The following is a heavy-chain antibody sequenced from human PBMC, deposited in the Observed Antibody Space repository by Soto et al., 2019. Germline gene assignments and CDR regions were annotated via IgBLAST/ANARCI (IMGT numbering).Heavy chain of an antibody. V-gene: IGHV3-30-3*01. CDR2: ISYDGSNK. D-gene: IGHD2-8*01. J-gene: IGHJ6*02. CDR3: ARDRYCTNGVCYYYYGMDV. CDR1: GFTFSSYA. Sequence: PGGSLRLSCAASGFTFSSYAMHWVRQAPGKGLEWVAVISYDGSNKYYADSVKGRFTISRDNSKNTLYLQMNSLRAEDTAVYYCARDRYCTNGVCYYYYGMDVWGQGTTVTVSS.